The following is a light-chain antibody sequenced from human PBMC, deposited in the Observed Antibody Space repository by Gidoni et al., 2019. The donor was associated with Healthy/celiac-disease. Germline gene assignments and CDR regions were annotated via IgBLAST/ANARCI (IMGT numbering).Light chain of an antibody. J-gene: IGKJ1*01. CDR2: WAS. Sequence: DIVITQSPYSLALSLGERSTINCKSSQTVLYSSNNKNYLAWYQQKPGQTPKLLIYWASTREYGVPDRFSGSGSGTDFTLTISSLQAEDVAVYYCQQYYSTPPTFGQGTKVEIK. V-gene: IGKV4-1*01. CDR3: QQYYSTPPT. CDR1: QTVLYSSNNKNY.